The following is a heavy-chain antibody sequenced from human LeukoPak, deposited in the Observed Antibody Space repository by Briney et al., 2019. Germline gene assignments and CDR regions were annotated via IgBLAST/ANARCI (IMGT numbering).Heavy chain of an antibody. J-gene: IGHJ3*02. CDR3: ARGAVIMSGATNAFDI. V-gene: IGHV1-18*01. CDR1: GYTFTSYG. CDR2: ISAYNVNT. D-gene: IGHD1-26*01. Sequence: ASVKVSCKASGYTFTSYGISWVRQAPGQGLEWMGWISAYNVNTNYAQNLQGRVTMTTDTSTNTAYMELRSLRSDDTAVYYCARGAVIMSGATNAFDIWGQGTMVTVSS.